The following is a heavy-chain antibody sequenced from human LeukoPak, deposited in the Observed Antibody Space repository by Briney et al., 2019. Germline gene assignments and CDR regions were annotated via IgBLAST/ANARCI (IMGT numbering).Heavy chain of an antibody. J-gene: IGHJ4*02. CDR2: IYYSGST. V-gene: IGHV4-59*01. CDR3: ARGLGYDFWSGYYTGPFDY. CDR1: GGSIRSYY. D-gene: IGHD3-3*01. Sequence: SSETLSLTCTVSGGSIRSYYWSWIRQPPGKGLEWIGYIYYSGSTNYNPSLKSRVTISVDTSKNQFSLKLSSVTAADTAVYYCARGLGYDFWSGYYTGPFDYWGQGTLVTVSS.